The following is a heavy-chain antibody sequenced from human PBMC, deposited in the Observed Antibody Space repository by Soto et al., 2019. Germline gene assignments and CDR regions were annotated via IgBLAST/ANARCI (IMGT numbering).Heavy chain of an antibody. CDR3: GRRCST. CDR2: IHPAGQPI. Sequence: EVQLVESGGGLVQPGGSLRLSCVASGFTFSSSEMYWVRQAPVKGLEWVSYIHPAGQPIFFADSVKGRFTISRDNAKKSVYLQMYSRRAGDTAGYYWGRRCSTWGQGTMFTVSS. J-gene: IGHJ3*01. D-gene: IGHD2-2*01. V-gene: IGHV3-48*03. CDR1: GFTFSSSE.